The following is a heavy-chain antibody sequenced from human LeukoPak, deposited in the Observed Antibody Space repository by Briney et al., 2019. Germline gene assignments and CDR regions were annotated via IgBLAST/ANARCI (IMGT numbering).Heavy chain of an antibody. J-gene: IGHJ6*02. CDR1: GYTFTSYG. Sequence: ASVKVSCKASGYTFTSYGISWVRQAPGQGLEWMGWISAYNGNTNYAQKLQGRVTMTTDTPTSTAYMELRSLRSDDTAVYYCARPADSGSLNYYYYGMDVWGQGTTVTVSS. CDR2: ISAYNGNT. D-gene: IGHD1-26*01. CDR3: ARPADSGSLNYYYYGMDV. V-gene: IGHV1-18*01.